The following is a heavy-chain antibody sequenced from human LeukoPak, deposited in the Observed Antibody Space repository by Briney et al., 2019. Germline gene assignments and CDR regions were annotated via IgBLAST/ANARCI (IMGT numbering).Heavy chain of an antibody. V-gene: IGHV3-21*01. J-gene: IGHJ3*02. CDR3: ATSSSWAHDAFDI. D-gene: IGHD6-6*01. CDR2: ISSSSSYI. Sequence: GGSLRLSCAASGFTFSSYSMNWVRQAPGKGLEWVSSISSSSSYIYYADSVKGRFTISRDNAKNSLYLQMNSLRAEDTAVYYCATSSSWAHDAFDIWGQGTMVTVSS. CDR1: GFTFSSYS.